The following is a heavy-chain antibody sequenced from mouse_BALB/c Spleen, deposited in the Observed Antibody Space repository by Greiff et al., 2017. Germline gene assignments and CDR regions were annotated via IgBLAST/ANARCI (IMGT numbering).Heavy chain of an antibody. V-gene: IGHV3-1*02. CDR2: IHYSGST. CDR1: GYSITSGYS. J-gene: IGHJ3*01. Sequence: DVKLQESGPDLVKPSQSLSLTCTVTGYSITSGYSWHWIRQFPGNKLEWMGYIHYSGSTNYNPSLKSRISITRDTSKNQFFLQLNSVTTEDTAMYYCARDRGPGAWFAYWGQGTLVTVSA. D-gene: IGHD1-1*02. CDR3: ARDRGPGAWFAY.